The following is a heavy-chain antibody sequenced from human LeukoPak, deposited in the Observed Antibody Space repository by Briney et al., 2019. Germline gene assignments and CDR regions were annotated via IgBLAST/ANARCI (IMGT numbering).Heavy chain of an antibody. V-gene: IGHV4-39*07. CDR3: ARLNHYYDSSGYRFDY. J-gene: IGHJ4*02. CDR2: IYYSGST. CDR1: GGSISSSSYY. Sequence: SETLSLTCTVSGGSISSSSYYWGWIRQPPGKGLEWIGSIYYSGSTYYNPSLKSRVTISVDTSKNQFSLKLSSVTAADTAVYYCARLNHYYDSSGYRFDYWGQGTLVTVSS. D-gene: IGHD3-22*01.